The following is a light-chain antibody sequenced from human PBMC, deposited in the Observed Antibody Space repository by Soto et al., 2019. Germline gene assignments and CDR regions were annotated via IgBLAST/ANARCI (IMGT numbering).Light chain of an antibody. J-gene: IGLJ1*01. CDR2: NVN. V-gene: IGLV2-14*01. CDR1: SSDVGNYNY. CDR3: SSFTSGTTYV. Sequence: QSALTQSASVSGSPGQSITISCTGTSSDVGNYNYVSWYQQQPGELPKLIIFNVNNRPSGVSNRFSGSKSGNTASLTISGLQAEDEADYYCSSFTSGTTYVFGTGTQLTVL.